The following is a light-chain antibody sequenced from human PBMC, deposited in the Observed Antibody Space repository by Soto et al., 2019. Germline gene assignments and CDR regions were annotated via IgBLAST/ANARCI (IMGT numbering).Light chain of an antibody. V-gene: IGLV1-47*02. CDR3: AAWDDSLSGVL. J-gene: IGLJ2*01. CDR1: ISNIGSNY. Sequence: QSVLTQAPSASGTPGQRVTISCSGSISNIGSNYVYWYQQLPGTAPKLLMYSNDQRPSGVPDRFSGSKSGASASLAISGLRSEDEADYYCAAWDDSLSGVLFGGGTKLTVL. CDR2: SND.